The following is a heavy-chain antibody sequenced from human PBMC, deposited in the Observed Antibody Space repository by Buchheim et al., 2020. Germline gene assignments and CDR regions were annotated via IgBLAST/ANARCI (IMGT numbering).Heavy chain of an antibody. CDR2: ISDTGST. CDR1: GGSIENYY. Sequence: QVQLQESGPGLVKPSETLSLTCTVSGGSIENYYWSWIRQPPGKGLEWIAYISDTGSTSYNPSLKSRISIFINTSKNQFSLALTSVTAADTAAYYCARGGRWELPTFHWGQGTL. V-gene: IGHV4-59*01. J-gene: IGHJ4*02. CDR3: ARGGRWELPTFH. D-gene: IGHD4-23*01.